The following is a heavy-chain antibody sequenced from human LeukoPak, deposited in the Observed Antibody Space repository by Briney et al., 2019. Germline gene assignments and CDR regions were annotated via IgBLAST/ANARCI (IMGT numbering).Heavy chain of an antibody. D-gene: IGHD2-2*01. V-gene: IGHV4-34*01. CDR3: ARPHCSSTSCYLGGDAFDI. J-gene: IGHJ3*02. CDR2: INHSGST. CDR1: GGSFSGYY. Sequence: SETLSLTCAVYGGSFSGYYWSWIRQPPGKGLEWIGEINHSGSTNYNPSLKGRVTISVDTSKNQFSLKLSSVTAADTAVYYCARPHCSSTSCYLGGDAFDIWGQGTMVTVSS.